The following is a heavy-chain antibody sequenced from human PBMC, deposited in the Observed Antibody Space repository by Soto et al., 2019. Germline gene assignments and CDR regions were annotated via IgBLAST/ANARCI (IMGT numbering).Heavy chain of an antibody. CDR2: IYYSGST. Sequence: SETLSLTCTVSGGSISSYYWSWIRQPPGKGLEWIGYIYYSGSTNYNPSLKSRVTISVDTSKNQFSLKLSSVTAADTAVYYCARQEGDFVVVAADNWGAFDIWGQGTMVTVSS. CDR3: ARQEGDFVVVAADNWGAFDI. V-gene: IGHV4-59*08. D-gene: IGHD2-15*01. CDR1: GGSISSYY. J-gene: IGHJ3*02.